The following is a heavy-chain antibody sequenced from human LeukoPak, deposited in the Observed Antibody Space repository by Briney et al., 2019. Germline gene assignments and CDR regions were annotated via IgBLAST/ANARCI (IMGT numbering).Heavy chain of an antibody. Sequence: GGSLRLSCAASGFTVSSNYMSWVRQAPGKGLEWVSVIYSGGSTYYADSVKGRFTISRDNSKNTLYLQMNSLRAEDTAVYYCARKQYYDSRDYWGQGTLVTVSS. V-gene: IGHV3-53*01. CDR3: ARKQYYDSRDY. CDR1: GFTVSSNY. J-gene: IGHJ4*02. D-gene: IGHD3-22*01. CDR2: IYSGGST.